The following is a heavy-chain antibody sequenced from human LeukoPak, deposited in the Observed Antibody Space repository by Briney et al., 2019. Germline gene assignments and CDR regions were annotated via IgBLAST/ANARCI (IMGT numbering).Heavy chain of an antibody. CDR2: IYPGDSDT. Sequence: GESLKISRKGSGYSFTSYWIGWVRQMPGKGLEWMGIIYPGDSDTRYSPSFQGQVTISADKSISTAYLQWSSLKASDTAMYYCARPPPFYYYDSSGYPDDAFDIWGQGTMVTVSS. V-gene: IGHV5-51*01. CDR3: ARPPPFYYYDSSGYPDDAFDI. CDR1: GYSFTSYW. J-gene: IGHJ3*02. D-gene: IGHD3-22*01.